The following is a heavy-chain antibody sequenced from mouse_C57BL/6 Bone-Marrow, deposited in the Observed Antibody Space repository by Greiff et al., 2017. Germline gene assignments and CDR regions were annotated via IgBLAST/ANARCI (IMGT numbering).Heavy chain of an antibody. CDR2: ILPAGGST. CDR1: GYTFTGYW. Sequence: VQLQQSGAELMKPGASVKLSCKATGYTFTGYWIEWVKQRPGHGLEWIGEILPAGGSTNYNEKFKGKATFTADTSSNTAYMQLSSLTTEDSAIYYCARSYWESYWYFDVWGTGTTVTVSS. CDR3: ARSYWESYWYFDV. J-gene: IGHJ1*03. V-gene: IGHV1-9*01. D-gene: IGHD4-1*01.